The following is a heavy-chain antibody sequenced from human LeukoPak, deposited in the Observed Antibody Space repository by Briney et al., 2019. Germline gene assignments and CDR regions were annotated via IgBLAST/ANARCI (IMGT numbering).Heavy chain of an antibody. D-gene: IGHD3-16*01. CDR2: IYYSGST. CDR1: GGSISSSSYY. V-gene: IGHV4-39*07. Sequence: SETLSLTCTVSGGSISSSSYYWGWIRQPPGKGLEWIGSIYYSGSTYYNPSLKSRVTISVDTSKNQFSLKLSSVTAADTAVYYCARDPFYAFDIWGQGTMVTVSS. CDR3: ARDPFYAFDI. J-gene: IGHJ3*02.